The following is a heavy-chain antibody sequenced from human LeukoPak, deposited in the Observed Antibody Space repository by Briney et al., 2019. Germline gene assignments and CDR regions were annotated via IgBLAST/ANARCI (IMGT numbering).Heavy chain of an antibody. CDR3: AKIVSGRPNWFDP. CDR1: GGSXTXXY. D-gene: IGHD3-10*01. V-gene: IGHV4-59*08. CDR2: IYYSGNT. Sequence: XXXXGGSXTXXYWXWXXXPXXXGLXXXGNIYYSGNTNYNPSLTSRVTISLDTSKNQFSLQLNSVTAADTAVYYCAKIVSGRPNWFDPWGQGTLVTVSS. J-gene: IGHJ5*02.